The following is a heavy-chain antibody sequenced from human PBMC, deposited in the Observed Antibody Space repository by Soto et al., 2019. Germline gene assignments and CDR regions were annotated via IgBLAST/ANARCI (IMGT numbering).Heavy chain of an antibody. J-gene: IGHJ4*02. CDR1: GFTFSSYA. CDR2: ISYDGSNK. Sequence: WGSMRLSCTAAGFTFSSYALHWVRQAPGKGLEWVAVISYDGSNKYYADSVKGRFTISRDNSKNTLYLQRSSLRAEDTAVYYCARGVSGGYCDSSGYVCFGCWGQGSRVTVYS. D-gene: IGHD3-22*01. V-gene: IGHV3-30-3*01. CDR3: ARGVSGGYCDSSGYVCFGC.